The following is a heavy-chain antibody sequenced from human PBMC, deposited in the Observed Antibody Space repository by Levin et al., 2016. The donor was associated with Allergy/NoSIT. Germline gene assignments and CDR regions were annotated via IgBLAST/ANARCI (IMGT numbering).Heavy chain of an antibody. J-gene: IGHJ6*02. CDR3: ARDAQYSSSPYDYYYYGMDV. Sequence: ASVKVSCKASGYTFTSYGISWVRQAPGQGLEWMGWISAYNGNTNYAQKLQGRVTMTTDTSTSTAYMELRSLRSDDTAVYYCARDAQYSSSPYDYYYYGMDVWGQGTTVTVSS. D-gene: IGHD6-6*01. CDR2: ISAYNGNT. V-gene: IGHV1-18*04. CDR1: GYTFTSYG.